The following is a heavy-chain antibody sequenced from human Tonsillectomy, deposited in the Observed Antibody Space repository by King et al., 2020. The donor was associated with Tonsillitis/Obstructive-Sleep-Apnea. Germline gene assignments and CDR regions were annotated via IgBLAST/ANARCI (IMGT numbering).Heavy chain of an antibody. D-gene: IGHD1-26*01. V-gene: IGHV4-39*01. Sequence: QLQESGPGLVKPSETLSLTCTVSGGSISSSSYYWGWIRQPPGKGLEWIGSIYYSGSTYYNPSLKSRVTISVDTSKNQFSRKLSSVTAADTAVYYCASPSENSGSYYYFDYWGQGTLVTVSS. CDR2: IYYSGST. CDR3: ASPSENSGSYYYFDY. CDR1: GGSISSSSYY. J-gene: IGHJ4*02.